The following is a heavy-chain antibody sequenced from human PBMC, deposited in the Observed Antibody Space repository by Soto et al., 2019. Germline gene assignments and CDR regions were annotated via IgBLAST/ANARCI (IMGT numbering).Heavy chain of an antibody. J-gene: IGHJ4*02. CDR3: ASRSSGWYFDY. Sequence: EVQLLESGGGLVQPGGSLRLSCAASGFTFSSYAMNWVRQAQGKGLEWVSVISGSGASTYYAASVKGRFTISRDTSKNTLYLQMNSRRAEDTAVDYCASRSSGWYFDYWGQGTLITVSS. V-gene: IGHV3-23*01. CDR1: GFTFSSYA. D-gene: IGHD6-19*01. CDR2: ISGSGAST.